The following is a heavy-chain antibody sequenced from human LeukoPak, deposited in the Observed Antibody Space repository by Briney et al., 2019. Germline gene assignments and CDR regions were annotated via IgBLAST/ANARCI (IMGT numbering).Heavy chain of an antibody. V-gene: IGHV1-69*05. CDR1: GGTFISYA. CDR3: ARSDRTIFGVAGANWFDP. Sequence: GSSVKVSCKASGGTFISYAISWVRQAPGQGGEWRGGIIPIFGTANYAQKFQGRVTITTDESTSTAYMELSSLRSEDTAVYYCARSDRTIFGVAGANWFDPWGQGTLVTVSS. J-gene: IGHJ5*02. CDR2: IIPIFGTA. D-gene: IGHD3-3*01.